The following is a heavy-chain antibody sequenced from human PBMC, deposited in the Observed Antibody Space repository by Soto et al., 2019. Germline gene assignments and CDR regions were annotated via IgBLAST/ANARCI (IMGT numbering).Heavy chain of an antibody. V-gene: IGHV4-30-4*01. Sequence: QVQLQESGPGLVKPSETLSLTCTVSGGSISGGDYYWTWIRQSPGKGLEGLGNIYYTGTTYYNPSLKSRVTMSVDTSNNQFSLSLNSVTATDTAVYYCARGMGMIRRHDSWGQGTLVIVST. CDR1: GGSISGGDYY. CDR3: ARGMGMIRRHDS. D-gene: IGHD4-17*01. CDR2: IYYTGTT. J-gene: IGHJ4*02.